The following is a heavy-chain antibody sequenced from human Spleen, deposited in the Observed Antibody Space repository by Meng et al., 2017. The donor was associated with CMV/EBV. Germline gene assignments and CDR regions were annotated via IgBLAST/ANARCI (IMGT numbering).Heavy chain of an antibody. J-gene: IGHJ6*02. CDR3: ARLLFPDYYGSSGGPYYFYGMDV. V-gene: IGHV3-21*01. Sequence: LTLTCTASGFIFKDYSMTWVRQAPGRGLEWVSSISSSGNYMYYADSVEGRFSVSRDNARNSLYPQVNSLRAGDTAVYYCARLLFPDYYGSSGGPYYFYGMDVWGRGTTVTVSS. D-gene: IGHD3-22*01. CDR1: GFIFKDYS. CDR2: ISSSGNYM.